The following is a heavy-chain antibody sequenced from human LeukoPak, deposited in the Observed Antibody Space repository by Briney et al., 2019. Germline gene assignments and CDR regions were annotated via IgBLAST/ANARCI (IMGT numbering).Heavy chain of an antibody. D-gene: IGHD4-17*01. J-gene: IGHJ5*02. CDR2: ISGSGDNT. CDR3: AKESTVTPGSVNWFDP. CDR1: GFTFSGSA. Sequence: PGGSLRLSCAASGFTFSGSAMHWVRQAPGKGLEWVSTISGSGDNTYYAESVKGRFTISRDNSKNRLYLKMNSLRAEDTAVYYCAKESTVTPGSVNWFDPWGQGTLVTVSS. V-gene: IGHV3-23*01.